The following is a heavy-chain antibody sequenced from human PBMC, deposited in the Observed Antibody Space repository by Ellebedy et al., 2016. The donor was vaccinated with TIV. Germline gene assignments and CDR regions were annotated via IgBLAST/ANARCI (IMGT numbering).Heavy chain of an antibody. CDR1: RDTFSTSS. Sequence: AASVKVSCKASRDTFSTSSITWARQAPGQGLEWMGRIRPNLDITNYPQKFQDRVLITADSSTTTVYMELSSLTSEDTAVYFCAIETVVGDEDFDYWGQGTLVTVSS. J-gene: IGHJ4*02. V-gene: IGHV1-69*02. CDR3: AIETVVGDEDFDY. CDR2: IRPNLDIT. D-gene: IGHD1-26*01.